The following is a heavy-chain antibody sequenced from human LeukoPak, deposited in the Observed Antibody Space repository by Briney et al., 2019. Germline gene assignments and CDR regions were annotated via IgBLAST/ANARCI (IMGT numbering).Heavy chain of an antibody. Sequence: ASVKVSCKASGYMFTTSFMHWVRQAPGQGLEWMGVINPSGTSTDYAQKFQGRVTITADESTSTAYMELSSLRSEDTVVYYCAGYYYDSNGYYYHYWGQGTLVTVSS. D-gene: IGHD3-22*01. CDR3: AGYYYDSNGYYYHY. CDR1: GYMFTTSF. J-gene: IGHJ4*02. CDR2: INPSGTST. V-gene: IGHV1-46*01.